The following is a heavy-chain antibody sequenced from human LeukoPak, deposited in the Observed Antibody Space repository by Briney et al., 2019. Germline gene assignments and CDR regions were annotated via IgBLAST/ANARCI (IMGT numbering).Heavy chain of an antibody. Sequence: SETLSLTCTVSGVSISSSYSYWGWIRQPPGMGLEWIGSIYYTGNTYYNASLKSQVSISIDTSKNQFSLKLTSVTAADTAVYYCARGGGATTGFDYWGQGTLVTVSS. J-gene: IGHJ4*02. D-gene: IGHD1-26*01. CDR3: ARGGGATTGFDY. V-gene: IGHV4-39*07. CDR1: GVSISSSYSY. CDR2: IYYTGNT.